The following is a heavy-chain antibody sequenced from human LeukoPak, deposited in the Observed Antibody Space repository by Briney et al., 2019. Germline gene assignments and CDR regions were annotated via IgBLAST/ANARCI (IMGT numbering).Heavy chain of an antibody. V-gene: IGHV3-23*01. CDR3: AKAKRGTFYGDYALDY. D-gene: IGHD4-17*01. CDR2: ISGSGGST. J-gene: IGHJ4*02. CDR1: GFTFSSYA. Sequence: PGGSLRLSCAASGFTFSSYAMSWVRQAPGKGLEWVSAISGSGGSTYYADSVKGRFTISRDNSKNTLYLQMNSLRAEDTAVYYCAKAKRGTFYGDYALDYWGQGTLVTVSS.